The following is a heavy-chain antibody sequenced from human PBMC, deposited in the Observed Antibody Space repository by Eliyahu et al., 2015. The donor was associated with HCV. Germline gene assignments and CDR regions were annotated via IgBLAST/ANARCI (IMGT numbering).Heavy chain of an antibody. CDR1: GYTFTNYG. Sequence: QVQLVQSGAEVKKPGASVKVSCKASGYTFTNYGISWVRQAPGQGLEWMGWISVYNGNTKYAQKLQGRVTMTTDTSTSTAYMELRSLRSDDTAVYYCARAPWDSGSYYGCDYWGQGTLVTVSS. V-gene: IGHV1-18*04. CDR3: ARAPWDSGSYYGCDY. CDR2: ISVYNGNT. J-gene: IGHJ4*02. D-gene: IGHD1-26*01.